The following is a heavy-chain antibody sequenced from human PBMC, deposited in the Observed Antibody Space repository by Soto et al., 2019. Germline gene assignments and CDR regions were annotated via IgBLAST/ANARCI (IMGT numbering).Heavy chain of an antibody. CDR1: GFTFSSYA. D-gene: IGHD2-15*01. Sequence: EEQLLESGGGLIQPGGSLRLACAASGFTFSSYAMTWVRQAPGKGLEWVSSISFSDGGTYYADSVKGRLTISRDNSKNTLFLHMNSLRVEDTAVYYFVKGDRILGRRYFDLWGRGTLVTVSS. CDR3: VKGDRILGRRYFDL. V-gene: IGHV3-23*01. CDR2: ISFSDGGT. J-gene: IGHJ2*01.